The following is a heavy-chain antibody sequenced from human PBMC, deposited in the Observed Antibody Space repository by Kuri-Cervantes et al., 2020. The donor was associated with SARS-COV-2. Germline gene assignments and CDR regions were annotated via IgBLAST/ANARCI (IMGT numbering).Heavy chain of an antibody. CDR1: GVSVTTFGSY. V-gene: IGHV4-39*01. Sequence: SETLSLTCTVSGVSVTTFGSYWTWIRQPPGKGLEWIGSIYYSGSTYYNPSLKSRVTISVDTSKNQFSLKLSSVTAADTAVYYCASAQGPYYYDSSGYYRFDYWGQGTLVTVSS. CDR2: IYYSGST. CDR3: ASAQGPYYYDSSGYYRFDY. J-gene: IGHJ4*02. D-gene: IGHD3-22*01.